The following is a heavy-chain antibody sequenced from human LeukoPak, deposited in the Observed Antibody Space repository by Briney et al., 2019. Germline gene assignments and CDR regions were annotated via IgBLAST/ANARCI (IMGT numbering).Heavy chain of an antibody. J-gene: IGHJ4*02. Sequence: PAGSLRLSCAASGFTFSIYWMSWVRQAPGKGLEWVANIKQDGGEKYYVDSVKGRFTISRDNAKNSLYLQMNSLRAEDTAVYHCARQRDHGDTLPFDYWGQGTPATVSS. D-gene: IGHD4-17*01. CDR3: ARQRDHGDTLPFDY. CDR1: GFTFSIYW. V-gene: IGHV3-7*01. CDR2: IKQDGGEK.